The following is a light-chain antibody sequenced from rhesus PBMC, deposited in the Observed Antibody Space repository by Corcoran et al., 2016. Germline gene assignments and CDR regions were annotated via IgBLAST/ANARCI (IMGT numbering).Light chain of an antibody. Sequence: EIVLTQSPATLSLSPGERATVSCRASQSVSSSLAWYQPKPGQAPRLLSYDASRRATGLPDRVSGMRAGTDFTRTISGREPEDVGVYYCQQYSNWPLTFGGGTKGEL. CDR2: DAS. CDR3: QQYSNWPLT. V-gene: IGKV3-17*01. CDR1: QSVSSS. J-gene: IGKJ4*01.